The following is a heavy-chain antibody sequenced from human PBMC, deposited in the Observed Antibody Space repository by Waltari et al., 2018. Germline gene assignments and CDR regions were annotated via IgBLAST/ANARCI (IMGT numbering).Heavy chain of an antibody. V-gene: IGHV1-2*02. CDR1: GYTFTAYY. D-gene: IGHD5-12*01. CDR3: ARGGELVATIGQHDY. CDR2: INPYSGGT. J-gene: IGHJ4*02. Sequence: QVQLVQSGAEVTKPGASVKVSCKASGYTFTAYYIHWVQQAPGQGLEWMGWINPYSGGTNYAQRFQGRVTMTRDTAISTAYMELSRLRSDDTAVYYCARGGELVATIGQHDYWGQGTLVTVSS.